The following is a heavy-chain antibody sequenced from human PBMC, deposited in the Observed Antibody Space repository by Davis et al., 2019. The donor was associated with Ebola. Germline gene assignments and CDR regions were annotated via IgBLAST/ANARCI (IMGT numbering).Heavy chain of an antibody. J-gene: IGHJ6*02. CDR2: ISSSGSTI. V-gene: IGHV3-11*04. Sequence: PGGSLRLSCAASGFTFSDYYMSWIRQAPGKGLEWVSYISSSGSTIYYADSVKGRFTISRDNAKNSLYLQMNSLRAEDTAVYYCARVDGSCSSTSCPIYDYYYYYGMDVWGQGPRSPSP. D-gene: IGHD2-2*01. CDR1: GFTFSDYY. CDR3: ARVDGSCSSTSCPIYDYYYYYGMDV.